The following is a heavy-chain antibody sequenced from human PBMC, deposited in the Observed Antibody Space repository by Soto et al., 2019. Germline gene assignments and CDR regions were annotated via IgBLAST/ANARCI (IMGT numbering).Heavy chain of an antibody. J-gene: IGHJ4*02. Sequence: GGSLRLSCAASGFTFSSYSMDWVRQAPGKGLEWVSYISSSSSTIYYADSVKGRFTISRDNAKNSLYLQMNSLRAEDTAVYYCARDWSPDYWGQGTLVTVSS. CDR1: GFTFSSYS. D-gene: IGHD3-3*01. V-gene: IGHV3-48*01. CDR3: ARDWSPDY. CDR2: ISSSSSTI.